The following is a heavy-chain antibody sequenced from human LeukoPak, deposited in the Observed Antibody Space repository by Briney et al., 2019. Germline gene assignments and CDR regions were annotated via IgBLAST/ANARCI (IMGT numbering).Heavy chain of an antibody. CDR2: IIPIFGTA. Sequence: ASVKVSCKASGGTFTSYAISSVRHAPGQGLEWMGGIIPIFGTANYAQEFQGRVTITADESTSTAYMELSSLRSEDTAVYYCVTARSFGYWGQGTLVTVSS. CDR1: GGTFTSYA. J-gene: IGHJ4*02. D-gene: IGHD3-16*02. CDR3: VTARSFGY. V-gene: IGHV1-69*13.